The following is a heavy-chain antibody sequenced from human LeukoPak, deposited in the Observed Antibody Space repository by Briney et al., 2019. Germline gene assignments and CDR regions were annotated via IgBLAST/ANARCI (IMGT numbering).Heavy chain of an antibody. D-gene: IGHD1-1*01. V-gene: IGHV4-30-2*01. CDR3: ATYNRDDGRFDP. J-gene: IGHJ5*02. Sequence: PSETLSLTCTVSGGSISSGGYYWSWIRQPPGKGLEWIGYIYHSGSTYYNPSLKSRVTISVDRSKNQFSLILNSVTAAYAAVSFCATYNRDDGRFDPWGQGTLVTVSS. CDR2: IYHSGST. CDR1: GGSISSGGYY.